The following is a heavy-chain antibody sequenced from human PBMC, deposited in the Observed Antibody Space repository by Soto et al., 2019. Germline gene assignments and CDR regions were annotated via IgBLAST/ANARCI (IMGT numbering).Heavy chain of an antibody. Sequence: QVQLVESGGGVVQPGRSLRLSCEASGFTFKSYGMHWVRQAPGKGREWVAVVWYDGPNKKYADSVKGRFNIYRDKSKNALYLQMDSLRAEDTGIYYCARGGHSSSWYRLEAYFFDYWGQGSLVTVSS. CDR1: GFTFKSYG. J-gene: IGHJ4*02. CDR2: VWYDGPNK. D-gene: IGHD6-13*01. CDR3: ARGGHSSSWYRLEAYFFDY. V-gene: IGHV3-33*01.